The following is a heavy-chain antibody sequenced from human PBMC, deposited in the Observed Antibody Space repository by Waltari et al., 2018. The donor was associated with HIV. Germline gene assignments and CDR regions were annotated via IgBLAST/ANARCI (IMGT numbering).Heavy chain of an antibody. D-gene: IGHD1-26*01. CDR3: TRGSGRYEY. V-gene: IGHV3-49*04. CDR2: IRAKAYGGTT. J-gene: IGHJ4*02. CDR1: GFAFGDFP. Sequence: EVQLVETGGGFVQPGRSLRLSCATSGFAFGDFPMTWGRQAPGKGLEWVGYIRAKAYGGTTEYAPSLKGRVTILRDDSKGLAHLQMNSLRIEDTGVYYCTRGSGRYEYWGQGTLVTVSS.